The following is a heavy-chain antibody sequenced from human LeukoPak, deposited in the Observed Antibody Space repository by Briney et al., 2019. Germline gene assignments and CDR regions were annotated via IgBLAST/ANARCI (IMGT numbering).Heavy chain of an antibody. V-gene: IGHV1-2*02. CDR3: ASFGLLRLDAFDI. CDR1: GYTFTGYC. D-gene: IGHD3/OR15-3a*01. J-gene: IGHJ3*02. Sequence: DSVKVSCKASGYTFTGYCMHWVRQAPGPGLEWMGWINPNSGGRNYAQKFQCRVTMTRDTSIRTGYMELSRLRSDDTAVYYCASFGLLRLDAFDIWGQGTMVTVSS. CDR2: INPNSGGR.